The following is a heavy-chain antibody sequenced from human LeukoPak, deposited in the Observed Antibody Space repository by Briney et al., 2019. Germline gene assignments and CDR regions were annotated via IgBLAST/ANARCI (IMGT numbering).Heavy chain of an antibody. CDR3: ARDRYYYDSSGYYYDY. V-gene: IGHV3-33*01. Sequence: PGRSLRLSCAASGFTFSIYGMHRVRQAPGKGLEWVAVIWYDGSNKYYADSVKGRFTISRDISKNTLYLEMNSLRAEDTAVYYCARDRYYYDSSGYYYDYWSQGTLVTVSS. D-gene: IGHD3-22*01. J-gene: IGHJ4*02. CDR2: IWYDGSNK. CDR1: GFTFSIYG.